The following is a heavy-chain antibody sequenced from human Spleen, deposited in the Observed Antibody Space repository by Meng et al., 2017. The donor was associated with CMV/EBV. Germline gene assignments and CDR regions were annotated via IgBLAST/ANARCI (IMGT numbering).Heavy chain of an antibody. CDR1: GDSVSSNSAA. Sequence: SQTLSLTCAISGDSVSSNSAAWNWIRQSPSRGLEWLGRTYYRSKWYNDYAVSVKSRITINPDTSKNQSSLQLNSVTPEETAVYYCARERHIAATFRYYYYGMDVWGQGTTVTVSS. V-gene: IGHV6-1*01. J-gene: IGHJ6*02. CDR2: TYYRSKWYN. D-gene: IGHD6-13*01. CDR3: ARERHIAATFRYYYYGMDV.